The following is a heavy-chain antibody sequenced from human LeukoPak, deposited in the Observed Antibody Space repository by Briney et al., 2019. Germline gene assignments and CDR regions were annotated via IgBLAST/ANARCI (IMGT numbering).Heavy chain of an antibody. Sequence: GGSLRLSCAASGFTFSNYGVHWVRQAPGKGLEWVSFIRFDGSNKYYADSVKGRFTISRDNSKNTLYLQMNSLRAEDTAVYYCAKNADYDYVWGSYRGNWFDPWGQGTLVTVSS. CDR2: IRFDGSNK. D-gene: IGHD3-16*02. CDR1: GFTFSNYG. CDR3: AKNADYDYVWGSYRGNWFDP. V-gene: IGHV3-30*02. J-gene: IGHJ5*02.